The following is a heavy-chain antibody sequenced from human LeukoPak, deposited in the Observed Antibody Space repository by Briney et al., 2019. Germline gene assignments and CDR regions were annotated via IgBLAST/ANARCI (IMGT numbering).Heavy chain of an antibody. CDR2: IYHSGST. CDR3: ARLIVGAKPGFRDY. CDR1: GDSISSSNW. Sequence: SGTLSLTCAVSGDSISSSNWWSWVRQPPGKGLEWIGEIYHSGSTNYNPSLKSRVTISVDKSKNQFSLKLSSVTAADTAVYYCARLIVGAKPGFRDYWGQGTLVTVSS. D-gene: IGHD1-26*01. V-gene: IGHV4-4*02. J-gene: IGHJ4*02.